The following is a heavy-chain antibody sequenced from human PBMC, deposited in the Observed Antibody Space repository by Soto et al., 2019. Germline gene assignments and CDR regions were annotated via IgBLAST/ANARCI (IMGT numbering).Heavy chain of an antibody. Sequence: GASLKISCQASGYSFSNFWIAWVRQMPGEGLEWLGIIYPDDSDTRYSPSFLGQVTISADKSIKTTYLQWSSLKASDTAIYFCASSVLVTSTMNYFDLWGQGTLVTVSA. D-gene: IGHD2-8*02. V-gene: IGHV5-51*01. J-gene: IGHJ4*02. CDR1: GYSFSNFW. CDR2: IYPDDSDT. CDR3: ASSVLVTSTMNYFDL.